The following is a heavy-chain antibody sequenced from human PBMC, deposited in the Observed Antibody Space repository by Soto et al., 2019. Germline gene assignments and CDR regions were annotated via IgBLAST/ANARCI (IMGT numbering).Heavy chain of an antibody. V-gene: IGHV4-31*03. CDR3: ARVLKLGCSGGRCYLRGDAYQDAFDI. J-gene: IGHJ3*02. CDR1: GGSISSGGYY. CDR2: IYYSGST. Sequence: SETLSLTCTVSGGSISSGGYYWSWIRQHPGKGLEWIGYIYYSGSTYYNPSLKSRVTISVDTSKNQFSLKLSSVTAADTAVYYCARVLKLGCSGGRCYLRGDAYQDAFDIWGQGTMVTVSS. D-gene: IGHD2-15*01.